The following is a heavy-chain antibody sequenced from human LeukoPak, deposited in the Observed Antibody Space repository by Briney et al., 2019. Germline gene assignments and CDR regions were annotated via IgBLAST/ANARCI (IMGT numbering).Heavy chain of an antibody. CDR2: IYSGGST. V-gene: IGHV3-66*01. D-gene: IGHD5-24*01. CDR1: GFTVSSNY. Sequence: GGSLRLSCAVSGFTVSSNYMSWVRQAPGKGLEWVSVIYSGGSTYYADSVKGRFTISRDNSKNTLYLQMNNLRAEDTAVYYCARETPRRGETRDGYRWGQGTLVTVSS. CDR3: ARETPRRGETRDGYR. J-gene: IGHJ4*02.